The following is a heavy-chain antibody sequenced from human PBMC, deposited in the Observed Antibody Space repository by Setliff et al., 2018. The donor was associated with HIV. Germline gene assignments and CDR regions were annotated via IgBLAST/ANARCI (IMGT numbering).Heavy chain of an antibody. J-gene: IGHJ4*02. CDR2: IDWDDDK. CDR1: GFSLTTSGMC. Sequence: SGPTLVNPTQTLTLTCNFSGFSLTTSGMCVSWIRQPPGKALEWLARIDWDDDKYYITSLKTRLTISKDTSKNQVVLTLTNVDPVDTATYYCAQICGGYFGSGNFPHWGLGTVVTVSS. CDR3: AQICGGYFGSGNFPH. V-gene: IGHV2-70*11. D-gene: IGHD3-10*01.